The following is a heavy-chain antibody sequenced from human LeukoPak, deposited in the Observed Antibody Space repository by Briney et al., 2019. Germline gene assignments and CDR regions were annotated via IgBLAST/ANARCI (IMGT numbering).Heavy chain of an antibody. J-gene: IGHJ6*03. D-gene: IGHD6-19*01. CDR3: ARDLYGSGLMFYYYYMDV. CDR2: INPNSGGT. Sequence: ASVKVSCKASGYTFTGYYMHWVRQAPGQGLEWMGWINPNSGGTKYAQNFQGRVTMTRDTSISTAYMELSRLRSDDTAVYYCARDLYGSGLMFYYYYMDVWGKGTTVTISS. CDR1: GYTFTGYY. V-gene: IGHV1-2*02.